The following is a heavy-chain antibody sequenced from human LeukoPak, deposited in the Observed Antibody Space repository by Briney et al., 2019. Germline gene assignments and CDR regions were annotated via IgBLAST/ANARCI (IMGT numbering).Heavy chain of an antibody. CDR3: ARPPQHYYDSSGYQAPEYFQH. Sequence: GESLKISCKGSGYSFTSYWIGWVRQMPGKGLEWMGIIYPGDSDTRYSPSFQGQVTISADKSISTAYLQWSSLKASDTAMYYCARPPQHYYDSSGYQAPEYFQHWGQGTLVTVSS. V-gene: IGHV5-51*01. J-gene: IGHJ1*01. D-gene: IGHD3-22*01. CDR1: GYSFTSYW. CDR2: IYPGDSDT.